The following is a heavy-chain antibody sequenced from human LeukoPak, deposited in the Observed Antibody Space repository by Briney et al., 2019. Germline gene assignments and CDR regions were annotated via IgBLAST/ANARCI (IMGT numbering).Heavy chain of an antibody. V-gene: IGHV3-23*01. CDR1: GFTFSNYA. CDR3: AKNRATGMAFYDY. J-gene: IGHJ4*02. D-gene: IGHD5-18*01. Sequence: GGSLRLSCAASGFTFSNYAMTWVRQAPGKWLEWVSAISGDGNYIFYGDSVKGRFTSSRDNSKSTLYLQMSNLRAEDTAVYYCAKNRATGMAFYDYWGQGTQVTVSS. CDR2: ISGDGNYI.